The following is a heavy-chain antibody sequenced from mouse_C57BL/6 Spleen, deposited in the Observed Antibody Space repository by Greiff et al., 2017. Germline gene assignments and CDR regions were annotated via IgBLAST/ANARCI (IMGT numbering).Heavy chain of an antibody. Sequence: DVQLQESGPGLVKPSQSLSLTCSVTGYSITSGYYWNWIRQFPGNKLEWMGYISYDGSNNYNPSLKNPISITRDTSKNQFFLKLNSVTTEDTATDYCARDPGGGAMDDWGQGTSVTVSS. CDR1: GYSITSGYY. J-gene: IGHJ4*01. CDR3: ARDPGGGAMDD. CDR2: ISYDGSN. V-gene: IGHV3-6*01.